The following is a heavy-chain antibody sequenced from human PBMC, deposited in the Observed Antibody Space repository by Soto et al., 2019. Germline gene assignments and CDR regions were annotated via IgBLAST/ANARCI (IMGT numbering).Heavy chain of an antibody. CDR3: AKEGADYDYYYYMDV. J-gene: IGHJ6*03. V-gene: IGHV3-23*01. CDR1: GFTFSSYA. Sequence: GGSLRLSCTVSGFTFSSYAMSWVRQAPGKGLEWVSVISGSGGSTYYADSVKGRFTISRDNSKNTLYLQMNSLRAEDTALYYCAKEGADYDYYYYMDVWGKGTTVTVSS. CDR2: ISGSGGST.